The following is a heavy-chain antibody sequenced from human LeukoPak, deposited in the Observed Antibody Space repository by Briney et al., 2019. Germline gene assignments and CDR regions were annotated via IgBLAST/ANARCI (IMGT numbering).Heavy chain of an antibody. CDR3: ARGMEPYYYMDV. Sequence: ASVKVSCKASGYIFTSYNMYWVRQAPGQGLEWMGWINPNSGGTNYAQKFQGRVTMTRDTSISTAYMELSRLRSDDTAVYYCARGMEPYYYMDVWGKGTTVTVSS. CDR2: INPNSGGT. CDR1: GYIFTSYN. J-gene: IGHJ6*03. D-gene: IGHD1-26*01. V-gene: IGHV1-2*02.